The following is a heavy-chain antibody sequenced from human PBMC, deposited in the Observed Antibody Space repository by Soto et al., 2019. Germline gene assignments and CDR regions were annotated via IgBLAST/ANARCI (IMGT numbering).Heavy chain of an antibody. D-gene: IGHD4-4*01. CDR2: ISYTGANQ. J-gene: IGHJ4*02. CDR1: GFTFSTYA. V-gene: IGHV3-30-3*01. Sequence: QVRLVESGGGAVQPGDSLRLSCDASGFTFSTYALHWVRQAPGKGLEWVAFISYTGANQYYADSVKGRFTVSRDNSKNIASLQMPGLNPEDSVVYYWARDGFLYSGGAYYDHGGQGTRVTVSS. CDR3: ARDGFLYSGGAYYDH.